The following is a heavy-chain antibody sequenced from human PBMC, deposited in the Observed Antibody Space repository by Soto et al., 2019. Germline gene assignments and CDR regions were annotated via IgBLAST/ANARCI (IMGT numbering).Heavy chain of an antibody. V-gene: IGHV3-23*01. D-gene: IGHD6-13*01. CDR1: GFTFSSYA. CDR2: ISGSGGST. Sequence: HPGGSLRLSCAASGFTFSSYAMSWVRQAPGKGLEWVSAISGSGGSTYYADSVKGRFTISRDNSKNTLYLQMNSLRAEDTAVYYCAKDSGIAAAATLGYWGQGTLVTVSS. J-gene: IGHJ4*02. CDR3: AKDSGIAAAATLGY.